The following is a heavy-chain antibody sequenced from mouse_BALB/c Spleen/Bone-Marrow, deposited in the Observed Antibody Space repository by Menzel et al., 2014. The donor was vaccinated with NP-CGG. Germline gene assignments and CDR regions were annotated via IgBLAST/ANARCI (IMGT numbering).Heavy chain of an antibody. CDR2: ILPGSGNT. J-gene: IGHJ4*01. Sequence: VKLVESGAELMKPGASVKISCKATGCTFSSYWIEWVKQRPGHGLEWIGEILPGSGNTNYNEKFKGKATFTADTSSNTAYMQLSSLTSEDSAVYYCAREDITTVVEMDYWGQGTSVTVSS. CDR3: AREDITTVVEMDY. CDR1: GCTFSSYW. V-gene: IGHV1-9*01. D-gene: IGHD1-1*01.